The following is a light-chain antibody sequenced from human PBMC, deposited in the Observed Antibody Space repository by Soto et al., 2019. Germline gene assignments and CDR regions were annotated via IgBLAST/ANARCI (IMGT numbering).Light chain of an antibody. V-gene: IGLV4-69*01. CDR3: QTWSTDIRV. J-gene: IGLJ3*02. Sequence: QSVLTQPPSASASLGASVKLTCTLSSGHNSYAIAWHQQQPEKGPRYLMKLNSDGSQSKGDGIPDRFSGSSSGAERYLTISGLQSEDEADYYCQTWSTDIRVFGGGTKLTVL. CDR2: LNSDGSQ. CDR1: SGHNSYA.